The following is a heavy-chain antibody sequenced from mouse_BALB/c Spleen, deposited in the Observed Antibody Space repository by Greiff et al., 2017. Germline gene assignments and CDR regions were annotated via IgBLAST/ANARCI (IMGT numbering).Heavy chain of an antibody. V-gene: IGHV1-5*01. D-gene: IGHD1-1*01. CDR1: GYSFTSYW. J-gene: IGHJ2*01. CDR3: TRSYYGSSPDY. CDR2: IYPGNSDT. Sequence: EVQLQQSGTVLARPGASVKMSCKASGYSFTSYWMHWVKQRPGQGLEWIGAIYPGNSDTSYNQKFKGKAKLTAVTSASTAYMELSSLTNEDSAVYYCTRSYYGSSPDYWGQGTTLTVSS.